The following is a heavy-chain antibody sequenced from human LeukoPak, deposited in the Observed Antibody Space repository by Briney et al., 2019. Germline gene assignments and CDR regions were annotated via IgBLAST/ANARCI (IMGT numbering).Heavy chain of an antibody. D-gene: IGHD3-10*01. J-gene: IGHJ6*04. Sequence: ASVKVSCKASGYTFTSYGISWVRQAPGQGLEWMGWISAYNGNTNYAQELQGRVTMTTDTSTSTAYMELRSLRSDDTAVYYCAREGYYYGSGSYWSYYYYGMDAWGKGTTVTVSS. CDR1: GYTFTSYG. V-gene: IGHV1-18*04. CDR2: ISAYNGNT. CDR3: AREGYYYGSGSYWSYYYYGMDA.